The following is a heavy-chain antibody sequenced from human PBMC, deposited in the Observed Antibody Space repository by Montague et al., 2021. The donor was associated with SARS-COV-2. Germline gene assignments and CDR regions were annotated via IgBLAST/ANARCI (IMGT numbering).Heavy chain of an antibody. CDR3: VRDVGTGWGTFDS. D-gene: IGHD6-19*01. V-gene: IGHV4-61*01. Sequence: SETLSLTCIVSGVSVTNGNYNWSWIRQTPGKGLEWIGYFYYTGSTESXPSLKSRVTVSGDTSKNQFSLKLTSVTAADTAVYFCVRDVGTGWGTFDSWGQGILVTVSS. J-gene: IGHJ4*02. CDR2: FYYTGST. CDR1: GVSVTNGNYN.